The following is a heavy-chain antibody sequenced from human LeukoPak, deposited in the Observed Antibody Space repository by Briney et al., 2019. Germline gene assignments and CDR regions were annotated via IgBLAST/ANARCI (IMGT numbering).Heavy chain of an antibody. Sequence: PSETLSLTCAVYGGSFSGYYWSWIRQPPGKGLEWIGEINHSGSTNYNPSLKSRVTISVDTSKNQISLKLSSVTAADTAVYYCARGISSSRSFDYWGQGTLVTVSS. CDR1: GGSFSGYY. CDR2: INHSGST. J-gene: IGHJ4*02. V-gene: IGHV4-34*01. D-gene: IGHD6-13*01. CDR3: ARGISSSRSFDY.